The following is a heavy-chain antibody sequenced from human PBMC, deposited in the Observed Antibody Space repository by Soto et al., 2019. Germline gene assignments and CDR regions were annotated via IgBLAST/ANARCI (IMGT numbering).Heavy chain of an antibody. CDR3: AGSYWGGDCYSPILGDFDY. Sequence: GGSLRLSCAASGFTLSSYGMHWVRQAPGKGLEWVAVISYDGSNKYYADSVKGRFTISRDNSKNTLYLQMNSLRAEDTAVYYCAGSYWGGDCYSPILGDFDYWGQETLVTVSS. J-gene: IGHJ4*02. D-gene: IGHD2-21*02. CDR1: GFTLSSYG. CDR2: ISYDGSNK. V-gene: IGHV3-30*03.